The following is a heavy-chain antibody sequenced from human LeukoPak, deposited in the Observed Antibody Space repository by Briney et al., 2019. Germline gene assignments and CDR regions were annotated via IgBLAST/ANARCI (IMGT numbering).Heavy chain of an antibody. V-gene: IGHV1-18*01. D-gene: IGHD2-8*01. CDR2: ISAYNGNT. CDR3: ASARYCTKGVCYTPLDY. Sequence: ASVKVSCKASGYTFTSYGISWVRQAPGQGLEWMGWISAYNGNTNYAQKLQGRVTMTTGTSTSTAYMELRSLRSDDTAVYYCASARYCTKGVCYTPLDYWGQGTLVTVSS. J-gene: IGHJ4*02. CDR1: GYTFTSYG.